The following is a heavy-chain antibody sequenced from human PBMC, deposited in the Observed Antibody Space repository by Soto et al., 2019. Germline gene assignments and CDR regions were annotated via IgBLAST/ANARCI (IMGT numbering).Heavy chain of an antibody. J-gene: IGHJ4*02. Sequence: EVQLVESGGGLVQPGGSLRLSCAAYGFTCTISWMHCVRRAQGKGLEWVASIRGDGNDEHYAGSVEGRFTISRDNAKNTLDLQMNSLRVEDTAVYFCARDFVLGSGSLGHWGQGTLVTVSS. CDR3: ARDFVLGSGSLGH. V-gene: IGHV3-74*01. CDR1: GFTCTISW. D-gene: IGHD3-10*01. CDR2: IRGDGNDE.